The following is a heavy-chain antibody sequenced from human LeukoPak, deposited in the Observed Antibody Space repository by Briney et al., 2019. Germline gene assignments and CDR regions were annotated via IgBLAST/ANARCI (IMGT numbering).Heavy chain of an antibody. CDR3: ARQRFRCLDY. D-gene: IGHD2-15*01. CDR1: GGTSSSYA. CDR2: IIPIFGTA. Sequence: ASVKVSCKASGGTSSSYAISWVRQAPGQGLEWMGGIIPIFGTANYAQKFQGRVTITADESTSTAYMELSSLRSEDTAVYYCARQRFRCLDYWGQGTLVTASS. J-gene: IGHJ4*02. V-gene: IGHV1-69*13.